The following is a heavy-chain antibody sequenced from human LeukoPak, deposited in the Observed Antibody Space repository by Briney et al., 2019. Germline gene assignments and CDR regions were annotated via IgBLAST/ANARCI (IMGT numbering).Heavy chain of an antibody. J-gene: IGHJ4*02. Sequence: GGSLRLSCAASGFTFSSYCMDWVRQTPGKGLEWVSSISSSSSYIYYADSVKGRFTISRDNSKNTLYLQMNGLRAEDTALYYCAKDMDHDYGDYGFDYWGQGTLVTVSS. CDR1: GFTFSSYC. V-gene: IGHV3-21*01. D-gene: IGHD4-17*01. CDR2: ISSSSSYI. CDR3: AKDMDHDYGDYGFDY.